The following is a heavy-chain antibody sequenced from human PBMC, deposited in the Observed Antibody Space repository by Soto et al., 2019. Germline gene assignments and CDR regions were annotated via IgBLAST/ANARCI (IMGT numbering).Heavy chain of an antibody. Sequence: RASVKVSCKASGGTFSSYAISWVRQAPGQGLEWMGGIIPIFGTANYAQKFQGRVTITADESTSTAYMELSSLRSEDTAVYYCARDQGISGYSLFDHWGQGTLVTVSS. CDR3: ARDQGISGYSLFDH. J-gene: IGHJ4*02. CDR1: GGTFSSYA. D-gene: IGHD5-12*01. CDR2: IIPIFGTA. V-gene: IGHV1-69*13.